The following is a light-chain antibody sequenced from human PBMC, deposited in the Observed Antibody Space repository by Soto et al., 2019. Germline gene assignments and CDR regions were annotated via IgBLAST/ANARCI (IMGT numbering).Light chain of an antibody. V-gene: IGLV2-14*01. CDR1: SSDIGAYNY. J-gene: IGLJ2*01. Sequence: QSVLTQPASVSGSPGQSITISCTGTSSDIGAYNYVSWYQQRPGKAPKLMIYEVSNRPSGVSNRFSGPKSGNTASLTISGLQAEDEADYYCSSYTSSSTVVFGGGTKVTVL. CDR3: SSYTSSSTVV. CDR2: EVS.